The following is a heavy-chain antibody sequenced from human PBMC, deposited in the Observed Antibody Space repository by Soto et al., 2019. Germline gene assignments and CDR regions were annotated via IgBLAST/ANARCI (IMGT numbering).Heavy chain of an antibody. CDR2: IYHDGST. Sequence: QVQLQESGPGLVRPSGTLSLTCAVSGASISSSNWWSWVRHPPGKGLEWIGGIYHDGSTNRNPSLKSRATISVDKSKDQFSLRLTSVTAADTAVYYCARHYYYANHYYYAMDVWGQGTTVTVSS. CDR3: ARHYYYANHYYYAMDV. J-gene: IGHJ6*02. D-gene: IGHD3-22*01. V-gene: IGHV4-4*02. CDR1: GASISSSNW.